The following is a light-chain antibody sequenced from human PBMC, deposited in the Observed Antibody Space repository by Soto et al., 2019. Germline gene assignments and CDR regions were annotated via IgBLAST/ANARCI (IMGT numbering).Light chain of an antibody. CDR2: DVS. CDR1: SSDVGGYNY. J-gene: IGLJ1*01. V-gene: IGLV2-14*01. CDR3: SSYTSSSTLDV. Sequence: QSALTQPASVSGSPGQSITISCTGTSSDVGGYNYVSWYQQHPGKAPKLMIYDVSNRPSGVSNRFSGSKSGNTASLTISGLQAEDXAXXYCSSYTSSSTLDVFGTGTKLTVL.